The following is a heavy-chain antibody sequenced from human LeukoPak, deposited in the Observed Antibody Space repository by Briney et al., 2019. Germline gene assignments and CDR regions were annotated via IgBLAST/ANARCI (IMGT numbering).Heavy chain of an antibody. D-gene: IGHD3-10*01. J-gene: IGHJ4*02. CDR3: ATTNVLLWFGELSKTAYFDY. CDR1: GGSFSGYY. CDR2: INHSGST. V-gene: IGHV4-34*01. Sequence: SETLSLTCAVYGGSFSGYYWSWIRQPPGKGLEWIGEINHSGSTNYNPSLKSRVTISVDTSKNQFSLKLSSVTAADTAVYYCATTNVLLWFGELSKTAYFDYWGQGTLVTVSS.